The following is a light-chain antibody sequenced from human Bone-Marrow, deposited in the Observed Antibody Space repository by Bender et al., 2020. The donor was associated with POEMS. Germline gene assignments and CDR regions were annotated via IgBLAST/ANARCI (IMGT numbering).Light chain of an antibody. CDR2: DVR. CDR1: SGDVGYFNY. Sequence: QSALTQPPSASGSPGQSVTISCTGTSGDVGYFNYVSWYQQYPGKAPKVIIYDVRNRPSGVSNRFSGSKSGTSASLAISDIQSEDEGDYYCSSWDDSLSGWVFGGGTKLTVL. V-gene: IGLV2-14*03. J-gene: IGLJ3*02. CDR3: SSWDDSLSGWV.